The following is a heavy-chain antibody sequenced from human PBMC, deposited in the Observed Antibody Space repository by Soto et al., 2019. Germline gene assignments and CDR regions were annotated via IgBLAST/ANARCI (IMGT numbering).Heavy chain of an antibody. V-gene: IGHV3-7*03. CDR2: INPDSFRK. J-gene: IGHJ4*02. CDR3: AKWESSGWSLGV. D-gene: IGHD6-19*01. CDR1: GFSFNSYW. Sequence: EVQLVESGGGLVQPGGSLRLSCAAAGFSFNSYWMSWVRQAPGKGLEWVASINPDSFRKYFADSVKGRFTISRDSAENSLYLQMSSLRVEDTAVYYCAKWESSGWSLGVWGQGTLVTVSS.